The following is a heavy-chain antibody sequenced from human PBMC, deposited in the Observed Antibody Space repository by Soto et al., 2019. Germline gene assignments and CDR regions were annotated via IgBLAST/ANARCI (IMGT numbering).Heavy chain of an antibody. J-gene: IGHJ5*02. CDR3: ARGDGYYDFWSGSFDP. CDR2: TYFTGTT. CDR1: GASIRSNY. Sequence: QVLLQESGPGLVKPSETLSLTCSVSGASIRSNYWTWIRQPPGQGLEWIGYTYFTGTTNYNPSLKRRVSMSIDTSKNQFSLRLTSVTAADTAVYYCARGDGYYDFWSGSFDPWGQGTLVTVSS. D-gene: IGHD3-3*01. V-gene: IGHV4-59*01.